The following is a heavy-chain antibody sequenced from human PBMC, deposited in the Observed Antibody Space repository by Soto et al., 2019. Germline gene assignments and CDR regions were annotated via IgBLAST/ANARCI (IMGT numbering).Heavy chain of an antibody. D-gene: IGHD3-16*01. V-gene: IGHV4-4*07. CDR2: IYTSGST. CDR1: GGSISSYY. CDR3: ARDRESFSSDWFDT. J-gene: IGHJ5*02. Sequence: SETLSLTCTVSGGSISSYYWSWIRQPAGKGLEWIGRIYTSGSTNYNPSLKSRVTMSVDTSKNQFSLKLSSVTAADTAVYYCARDRESFSSDWFDTWGQGTLVTVSS.